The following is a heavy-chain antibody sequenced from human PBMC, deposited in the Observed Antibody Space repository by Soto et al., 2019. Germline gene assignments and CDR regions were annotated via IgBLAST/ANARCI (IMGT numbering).Heavy chain of an antibody. CDR3: ARYVGMASRPHLDY. J-gene: IGHJ4*02. V-gene: IGHV1-46*01. CDR1: GYTFTTYY. CDR2: INPSGGST. D-gene: IGHD6-6*01. Sequence: ASVKVSCKASGYTFTTYYMYWVRQAPGQGLEWMGIINPSGGSTSFAQKFQGRVTMTRDTSTSTVYMELISLTSEDTAVYYCARYVGMASRPHLDYWGQGTLVTVSS.